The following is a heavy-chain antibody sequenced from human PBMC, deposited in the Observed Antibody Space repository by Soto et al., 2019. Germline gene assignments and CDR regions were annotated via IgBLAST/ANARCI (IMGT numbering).Heavy chain of an antibody. CDR1: GFTSSSYG. D-gene: IGHD1-26*01. V-gene: IGHV3-33*01. CDR3: AREIVGATTRFEY. Sequence: PGGSLRLSCAASGFTSSSYGMHWVRQAPGKGLEWVAVIWYDGSNKYYADSVKGRFTISRDNSKNTLYLQMNSLRAEDTAVYYCAREIVGATTRFEYWGQGTLVTVSS. J-gene: IGHJ4*02. CDR2: IWYDGSNK.